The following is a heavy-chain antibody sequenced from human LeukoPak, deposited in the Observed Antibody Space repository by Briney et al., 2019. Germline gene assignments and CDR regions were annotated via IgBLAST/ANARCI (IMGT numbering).Heavy chain of an antibody. D-gene: IGHD1-7*01. CDR1: GFTFRTYA. Sequence: GGSLRLSCVVSGFTFRTYAMHWVRQAPGKGLEWVAVVSYDGSNKYYADSVQGRFTISRDNSRNTLHLQMNSLRAEDTAVYYCAWAGELYYYGMDVWGQGTTVTVSS. V-gene: IGHV3-30-3*01. CDR3: AWAGELYYYGMDV. CDR2: VSYDGSNK. J-gene: IGHJ6*02.